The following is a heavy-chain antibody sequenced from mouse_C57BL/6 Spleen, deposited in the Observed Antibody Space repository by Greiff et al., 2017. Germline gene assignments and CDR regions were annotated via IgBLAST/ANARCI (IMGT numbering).Heavy chain of an antibody. Sequence: QVQLQQSGAELMKPGASVKLSCKATGYTFTGYWIEWVKQRPGHGLEWIGEILPGSGSTNYNEKFKGKATFTADTSANTAYMQLSSLTTEDSAIYYGARWIYYYGSSYVLFAYWGQGTLVTVSA. J-gene: IGHJ3*01. CDR2: ILPGSGST. D-gene: IGHD1-1*01. CDR1: GYTFTGYW. V-gene: IGHV1-9*01. CDR3: ARWIYYYGSSYVLFAY.